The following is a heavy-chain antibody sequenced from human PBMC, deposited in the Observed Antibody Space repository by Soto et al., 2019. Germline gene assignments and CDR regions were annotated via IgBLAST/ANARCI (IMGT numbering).Heavy chain of an antibody. D-gene: IGHD3-10*01. V-gene: IGHV1-24*01. Sequence: ASVKVSCKVSGYTLTELSMHWVRQAPGKGLEWMGGFDPEDGETIYAQKFQGRVTMTEDTSTDTAYMELSSLRSEDTAVYYCATAGPRYGWGRDNNWFDPWGQGTLVTVSS. CDR3: ATAGPRYGWGRDNNWFDP. CDR2: FDPEDGET. J-gene: IGHJ5*02. CDR1: GYTLTELS.